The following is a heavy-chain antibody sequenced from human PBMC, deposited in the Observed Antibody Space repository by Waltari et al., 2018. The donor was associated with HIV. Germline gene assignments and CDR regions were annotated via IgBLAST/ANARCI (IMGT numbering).Heavy chain of an antibody. J-gene: IGHJ3*02. CDR1: GFTFSSFG. Sequence: QVQLVESGGGVVQPGRSLKLSCAASGFTFSSFGMHWVRQAPGKGLAWVAVIWYDGNNKNYADSGKGRFPISRDNSKNTLYMQMNSLRAEDTAVYYCARDLSETYYYDSSGTNGAFDIWGQGTMVTVSS. CDR3: ARDLSETYYYDSSGTNGAFDI. CDR2: IWYDGNNK. D-gene: IGHD3-22*01. V-gene: IGHV3-33*01.